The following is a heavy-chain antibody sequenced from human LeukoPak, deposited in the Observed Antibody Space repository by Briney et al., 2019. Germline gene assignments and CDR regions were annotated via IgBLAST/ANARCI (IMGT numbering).Heavy chain of an antibody. D-gene: IGHD2-2*01. J-gene: IGHJ6*02. Sequence: GGSLRLSCAASGFTFRTYGMHWVRQAPGKGLEWVAVIWYDGSNKYYADSVKGRFTISRDNSKNTLYLQMNSLRAEDTAVYYCARDTIVVVPAAIAVDYYGMDVWGQGTTVTVSS. CDR2: IWYDGSNK. CDR1: GFTFRTYG. CDR3: ARDTIVVVPAAIAVDYYGMDV. V-gene: IGHV3-33*01.